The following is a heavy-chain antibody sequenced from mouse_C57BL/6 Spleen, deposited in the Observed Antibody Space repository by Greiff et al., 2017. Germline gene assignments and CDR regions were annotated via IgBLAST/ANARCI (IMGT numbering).Heavy chain of an antibody. Sequence: QVQLQQPGAELVRPGSSVKLSCKASGYTFTSYWMDWVKQRPGQGLEWIGNIYPSDSETHYNQKFKDKATLTVDKSSSTAYMQLSSLTSEDSAVYYCASGYDYAFDYWGQGTTLTVSS. CDR1: GYTFTSYW. J-gene: IGHJ2*01. D-gene: IGHD2-4*01. CDR2: IYPSDSET. CDR3: ASGYDYAFDY. V-gene: IGHV1-61*01.